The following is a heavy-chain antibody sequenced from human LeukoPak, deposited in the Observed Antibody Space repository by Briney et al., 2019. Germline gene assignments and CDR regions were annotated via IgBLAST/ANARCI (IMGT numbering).Heavy chain of an antibody. D-gene: IGHD5-18*01. V-gene: IGHV4-59*02. J-gene: IGHJ5*02. CDR1: GGSVSDYY. CDR2: IYHTGST. CDR3: ARVGSYSYGVTQFDP. Sequence: SETLSLTCTISGGSVSDYYWSWIRQSPGKGLEWIGYIYHTGSTSYSPSLKSRVTISADTSQNQFSLKLSSVTAADTAVYYCARVGSYSYGVTQFDPWGQGTLVTVSS.